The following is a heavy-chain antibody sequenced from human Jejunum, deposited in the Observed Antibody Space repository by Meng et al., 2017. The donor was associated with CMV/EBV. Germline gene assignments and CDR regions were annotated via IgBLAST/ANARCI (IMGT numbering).Heavy chain of an antibody. CDR1: GYTFTNYY. V-gene: IGHV1-46*01. CDR2: INTSVGYT. Sequence: QGRAWQSGAEVKQPGASVKVSYKASGYTFTNYYMHWVRQAPGQGLEWMGIINTSVGYTSHAQKFQGRVTMTRDTSTSTVHMEVSSLRSADTAVYYCARASRVLGGFDYWGQGTLVTVSS. J-gene: IGHJ4*02. CDR3: ARASRVLGGFDY. D-gene: IGHD3-16*01.